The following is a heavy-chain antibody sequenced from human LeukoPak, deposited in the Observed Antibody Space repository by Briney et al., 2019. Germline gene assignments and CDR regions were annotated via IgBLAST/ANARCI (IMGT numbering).Heavy chain of an antibody. CDR3: ARSQLRYFDWLFWFDY. D-gene: IGHD3-9*01. Sequence: PGGSLRLSCAASGFTFSNAWMSWVRQAPGKGLEWVANIKQDGSQKYYVDSVKGRFTISRDNAKNSLYLQMNSLRAEDTAVYYCARSQLRYFDWLFWFDYWGQGTLVTVSS. CDR1: GFTFSNAW. CDR2: IKQDGSQK. J-gene: IGHJ4*02. V-gene: IGHV3-7*01.